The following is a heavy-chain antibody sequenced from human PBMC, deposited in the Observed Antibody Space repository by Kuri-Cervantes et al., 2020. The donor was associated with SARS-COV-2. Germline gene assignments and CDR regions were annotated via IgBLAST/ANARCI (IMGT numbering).Heavy chain of an antibody. D-gene: IGHD3-3*01. J-gene: IGHJ4*02. CDR1: GFTFSNAW. CDR2: IKSKTDGGTT. V-gene: IGHV3-15*01. Sequence: GGSLRLSCAASGFTFSNAWMSWVRQAPGKGLEWVGRIKSKTDGGTTDYAAPVKGRFTISRDNAKNSLYLQMNSLRAEDTAVYYCATGVNHGGLTIFGVVIPPFDYWGQGTLVTVSS. CDR3: ATGVNHGGLTIFGVVIPPFDY.